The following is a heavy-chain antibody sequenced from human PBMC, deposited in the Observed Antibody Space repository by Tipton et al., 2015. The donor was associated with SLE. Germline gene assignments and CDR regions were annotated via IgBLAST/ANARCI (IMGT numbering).Heavy chain of an antibody. J-gene: IGHJ2*01. CDR2: IYFSGST. V-gene: IGHV4-39*01. CDR3: ARHEANWGPYWYFDL. Sequence: TLSLTCAASNDSISSSTYYWGWIRQPPGKGLEWIGSIYFSGSTYYNPSLKSRVTISADTSKNQFSLRLNPVTAADTAVYYCARHEANWGPYWYFDLWGRGTLVTVSS. D-gene: IGHD7-27*01. CDR1: NDSISSSTYY.